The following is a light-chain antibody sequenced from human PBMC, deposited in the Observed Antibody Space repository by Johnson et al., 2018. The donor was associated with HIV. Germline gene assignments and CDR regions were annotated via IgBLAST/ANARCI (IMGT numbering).Light chain of an antibody. CDR3: GTWDSRLNVYL. CDR2: DNN. CDR1: SSNIGDNF. V-gene: IGLV1-51*01. Sequence: TQPPSVSAAPGQRVTISCSGISSNIGDNFVSWYQQFPGAAPKLLIYDNNKRPLRILDRFSGSKSGTSATLGITGLQTGAEADYYCGTWDSRLNVYLFGPGTKVTVL. J-gene: IGLJ1*01.